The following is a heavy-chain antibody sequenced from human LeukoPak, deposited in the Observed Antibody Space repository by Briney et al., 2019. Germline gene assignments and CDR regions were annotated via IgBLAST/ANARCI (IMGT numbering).Heavy chain of an antibody. J-gene: IGHJ4*02. CDR2: IYPGDSDT. Sequence: GASLKISCKGSGYVFTDYWIAWGRPMRGKGGEGMGIIYPGDSDTRYSTSFQRQVTISADRSITTAYLQWSRLKASDTAMYYCTRPNTSGPFDYWGQGTLVTVSS. CDR3: TRPNTSGPFDY. D-gene: IGHD6-19*01. V-gene: IGHV5-51*01. CDR1: GYVFTDYW.